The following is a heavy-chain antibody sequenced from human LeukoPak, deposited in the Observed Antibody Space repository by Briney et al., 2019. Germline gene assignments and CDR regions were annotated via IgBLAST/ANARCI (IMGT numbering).Heavy chain of an antibody. D-gene: IGHD6-13*01. CDR2: ISSSGSTI. CDR3: AKDCGSWCRGAFDI. V-gene: IGHV3-48*03. Sequence: PGGSLRLSCAASGFTFSSYEMNWVRQAPGKGLERVSYISSSGSTIYYADSVKGRFTISRDNAKNSLYLKMNSLRAEDTAVYYCAKDCGSWCRGAFDIWGQGPMVTVSS. CDR1: GFTFSSYE. J-gene: IGHJ3*02.